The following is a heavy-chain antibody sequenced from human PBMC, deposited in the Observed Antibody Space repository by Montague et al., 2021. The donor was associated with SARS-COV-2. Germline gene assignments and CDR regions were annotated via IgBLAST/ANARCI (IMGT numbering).Heavy chain of an antibody. CDR2: IYYSGST. D-gene: IGHD2-15*01. CDR3: ARGHDCSGGSCWWEYWFGP. Sequence: SETLSLTCTVSGGSISSYYWSWIRQPPGKGLEWIGYIYYSGSTNYNPSLKSRVTISVDTSKNRFSLKLSSVTAADTAVYYCARGHDCSGGSCWWEYWFGPWGQGTLVTVSS. J-gene: IGHJ5*02. CDR1: GGSISSYY. V-gene: IGHV4-59*01.